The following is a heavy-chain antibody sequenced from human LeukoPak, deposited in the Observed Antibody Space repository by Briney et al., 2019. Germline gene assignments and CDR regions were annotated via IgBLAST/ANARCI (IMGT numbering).Heavy chain of an antibody. Sequence: SETLSLTCTVSGGSISSSSYYWGWIRQPPGKGLEWIGSIYYSGSTYYNPSLKSRVTISVDTSKNQFSLKLSSVTAADTAVYYCKSYYYDSSGYLDAFDIWGQGTMVTVSS. J-gene: IGHJ3*02. CDR1: GGSISSSSYY. CDR2: IYYSGST. V-gene: IGHV4-39*01. D-gene: IGHD3-22*01. CDR3: KSYYYDSSGYLDAFDI.